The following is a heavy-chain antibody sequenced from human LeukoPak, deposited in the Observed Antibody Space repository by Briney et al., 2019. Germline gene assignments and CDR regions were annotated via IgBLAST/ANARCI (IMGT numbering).Heavy chain of an antibody. J-gene: IGHJ4*02. CDR3: ARDRYCSGA. CDR2: ISGGGGST. Sequence: GSLRLSCAASGFTFSSHAMGWVRQFPGKGLEWVSAISGGGGSTYYADSVKGRFTISRDNAKSSLYLQMNSLRAEDTAVYYCARDRYCSGAWGQGTLVTVSS. V-gene: IGHV3-23*01. CDR1: GFTFSSHA. D-gene: IGHD2-15*01.